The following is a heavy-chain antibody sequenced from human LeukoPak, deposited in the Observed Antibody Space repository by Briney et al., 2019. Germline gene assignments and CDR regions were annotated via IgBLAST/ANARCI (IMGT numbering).Heavy chain of an antibody. V-gene: IGHV1-2*02. CDR2: INPNSGGT. D-gene: IGHD2-2*01. Sequence: ASVKVSCKASGYTFTGYYMHWVRQAPGQGLEWMGWINPNSGGTNYAQKFQGRVTMTRDTSISTAYMELSRLRSDDTAVYYCARAWVVPAASYYYYYYMDVWDKGTTVTVSS. CDR3: ARAWVVPAASYYYYYYMDV. J-gene: IGHJ6*03. CDR1: GYTFTGYY.